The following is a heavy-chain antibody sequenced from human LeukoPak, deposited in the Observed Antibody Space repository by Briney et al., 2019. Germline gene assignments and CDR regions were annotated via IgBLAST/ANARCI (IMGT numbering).Heavy chain of an antibody. J-gene: IGHJ3*02. CDR1: GHTFTGYY. Sequence: ASVKVSCKASGHTFTGYYMHWVRQAPGQGLEWMGCINPNSGGTNYAQKFPGRVTMTRDTSISTAYMELSRLRSDDTAVYYCAREGMFYYDSSGYYYGDAFDIWGQGTMVTVSS. V-gene: IGHV1-2*02. CDR3: AREGMFYYDSSGYYYGDAFDI. D-gene: IGHD3-22*01. CDR2: INPNSGGT.